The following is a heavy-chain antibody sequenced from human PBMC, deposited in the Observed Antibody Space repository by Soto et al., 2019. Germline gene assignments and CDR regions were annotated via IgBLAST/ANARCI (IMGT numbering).Heavy chain of an antibody. CDR2: IYTSGST. CDR3: ARDHCVVAANYYYYGMDV. V-gene: IGHV4-4*07. D-gene: IGHD2-15*01. Sequence: PWETLSLTCTVSGGSISSYYWSWIRQPAGKGLEWIGRIYTSGSTNYNPSLKSRVTMSVDTYKNQFSLKLSSVTAADTAVYYCARDHCVVAANYYYYGMDVWGQGTTVTVSS. CDR1: GGSISSYY. J-gene: IGHJ6*02.